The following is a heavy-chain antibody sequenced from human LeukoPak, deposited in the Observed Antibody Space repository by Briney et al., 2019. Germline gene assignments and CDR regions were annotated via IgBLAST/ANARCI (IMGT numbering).Heavy chain of an antibody. CDR2: IKQDGSEK. D-gene: IGHD5-12*01. V-gene: IGHV3-7*01. J-gene: IGHJ4*02. CDR1: GLTFSSYW. Sequence: GSLRLSCAASGLTFSSYWMSWVRQAPGKGLEWVANIKQDGSEKYYVDSVKGRFTISRDNAKNSLYLQMNSLRAEDTAVYYCARGGDSGYDLWSYWGQGTLVTVSS. CDR3: ARGGDSGYDLWSY.